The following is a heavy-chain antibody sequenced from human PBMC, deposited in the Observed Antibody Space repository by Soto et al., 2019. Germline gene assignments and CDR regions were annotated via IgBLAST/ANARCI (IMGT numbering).Heavy chain of an antibody. CDR1: GGSISSGDYY. J-gene: IGHJ6*02. D-gene: IGHD1-1*01. V-gene: IGHV4-30-4*01. CDR3: ARVEITNYCMDV. Sequence: QVQLQESGPGLVKPSQTLSLTCTVSGGSISSGDYYWSWIRPPPGKGLEWIGYSYYSGSTYYNPSLKSRVTKSLDTSKNQFSLKRSAVTAADTAVYYCARVEITNYCMDVWGQGTTVTVSS. CDR2: SYYSGST.